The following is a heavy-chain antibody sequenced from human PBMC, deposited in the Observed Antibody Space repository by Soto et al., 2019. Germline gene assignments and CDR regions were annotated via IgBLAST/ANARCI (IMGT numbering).Heavy chain of an antibody. CDR2: ISYDGSNK. V-gene: IGHV3-30-3*01. CDR3: ARDRAAANYYYYYGMDV. Sequence: QVQLVESGGGVVQPGRSLRLSCAASGFTFSSYAMHGVRQAPGKGLEWVAVISYDGSNKYYADSVKGRFTISRDNSKNTLYLQMNSLRAEDTAVYYCARDRAAANYYYYYGMDVWGQGTTVTVSS. D-gene: IGHD6-13*01. J-gene: IGHJ6*02. CDR1: GFTFSSYA.